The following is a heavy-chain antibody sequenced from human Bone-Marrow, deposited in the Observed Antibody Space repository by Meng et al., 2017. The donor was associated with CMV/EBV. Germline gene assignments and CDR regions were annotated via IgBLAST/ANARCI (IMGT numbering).Heavy chain of an antibody. Sequence: GESLKTSWAASGFTFSSYAMSWVRQAPGKGLELVSAISSSGGSTYYADSVKGRFNIFRDNSNNTLYLPMNSLRGEDTAIFYCAKVRRPGGRQCPLLDVFDIWGQGTMVTVSS. D-gene: IGHD5-24*01. V-gene: IGHV3-23*01. CDR1: GFTFSSYA. J-gene: IGHJ3*02. CDR2: ISSSGGST. CDR3: AKVRRPGGRQCPLLDVFDI.